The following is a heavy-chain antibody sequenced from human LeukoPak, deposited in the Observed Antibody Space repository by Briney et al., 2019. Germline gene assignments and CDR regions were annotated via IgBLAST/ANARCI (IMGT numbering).Heavy chain of an antibody. V-gene: IGHV3-30-3*01. J-gene: IGHJ6*02. CDR3: ARAGGRFDYDNGGLPYFYYGMDV. CDR1: DFTFSSYA. D-gene: IGHD3-22*01. CDR2: ISYDGSKK. Sequence: QSGGSLRLSCAASDFTFSSYAMYWVRQAPGKGLEWVAVISYDGSKKYYADSVKGRFTISRDNSKNTLYLQMSSLRAEDTAVYYCARAGGRFDYDNGGLPYFYYGMDVWGQGTSVTVSS.